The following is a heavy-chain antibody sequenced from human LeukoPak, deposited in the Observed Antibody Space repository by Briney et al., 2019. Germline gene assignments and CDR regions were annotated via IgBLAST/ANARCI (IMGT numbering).Heavy chain of an antibody. J-gene: IGHJ5*02. D-gene: IGHD2-8*02. CDR2: LSGRGGNS. Sequence: GGSLRLSCAASGFTFSIYVMSWVRQAPGKGLEWVSTLSGRGGNSYYADSVKGRFTISRDNSKNMLFLQMNSLRADDTAIYYCAKDVWWSVSWGQGTLVTVSS. CDR1: GFTFSIYV. V-gene: IGHV3-23*01. CDR3: AKDVWWSVS.